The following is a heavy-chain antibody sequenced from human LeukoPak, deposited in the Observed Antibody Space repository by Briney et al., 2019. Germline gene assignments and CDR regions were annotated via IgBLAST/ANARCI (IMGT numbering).Heavy chain of an antibody. CDR2: IYSGGST. CDR3: ASGSGSYRTPYYYMDV. CDR1: GFTVGSNY. D-gene: IGHD3-10*01. Sequence: NPGGSLRLSCVASGFTVGSNYMSWVRQAPGKGLEWVSVIYSGGSTYYADSVKGRFTISRDNSKNTLYLQMNSLRAEDTAVYYCASGSGSYRTPYYYMDVWGTGTTVTVSS. V-gene: IGHV3-53*01. J-gene: IGHJ6*03.